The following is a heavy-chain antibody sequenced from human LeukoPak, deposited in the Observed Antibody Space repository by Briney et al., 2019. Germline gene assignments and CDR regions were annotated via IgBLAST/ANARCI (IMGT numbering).Heavy chain of an antibody. CDR1: GGSISSSSYY. Sequence: SETLSLTCTVSGGSISSSSYYWGWIRQPPGKGLEWIGSIYYSGSTCYNPSLKSRVTISVDTSKNQFSLKLSSVTAADTAVYYCAQYDILTGYYRGWFDPWGQGTLVTVSS. CDR3: AQYDILTGYYRGWFDP. D-gene: IGHD3-9*01. CDR2: IYYSGST. V-gene: IGHV4-39*07. J-gene: IGHJ5*02.